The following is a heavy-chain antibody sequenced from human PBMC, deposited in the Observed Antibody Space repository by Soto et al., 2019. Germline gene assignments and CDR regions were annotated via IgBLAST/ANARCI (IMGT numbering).Heavy chain of an antibody. Sequence: QVQLVESGGGVVQPGRSLRLSCAASGFTFSSYGMHWVRQAPGKGLEWVAVISYDGSNKYYADSVKGRFTISRDNSKNTLYLQMNSLRAEDTAVYYCAKDLDYGDYYYYYGMDVWGQGTTVTVSS. D-gene: IGHD4-17*01. J-gene: IGHJ6*02. CDR1: GFTFSSYG. CDR2: ISYDGSNK. CDR3: AKDLDYGDYYYYYGMDV. V-gene: IGHV3-30*18.